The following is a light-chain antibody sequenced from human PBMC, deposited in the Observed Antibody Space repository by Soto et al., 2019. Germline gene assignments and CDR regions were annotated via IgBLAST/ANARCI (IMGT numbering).Light chain of an antibody. CDR1: SSNIGAGYD. Sequence: QSVLTQPPSVSGAPGQRVTISCTGSSSNIGAGYDVRWYQQLPGTAPKLLIYGNSNRPSGVPDRFSGSKSGTSASLAITGLQAEDEADYYCQSYDSSLSGSGVFGTGTQLTVL. CDR3: QSYDSSLSGSGV. J-gene: IGLJ1*01. V-gene: IGLV1-40*01. CDR2: GNS.